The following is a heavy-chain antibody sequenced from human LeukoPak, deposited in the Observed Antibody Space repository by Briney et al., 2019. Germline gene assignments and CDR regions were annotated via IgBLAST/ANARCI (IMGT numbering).Heavy chain of an antibody. D-gene: IGHD3-22*01. CDR2: ISGSGGST. Sequence: PGGSLRLSCIASGFTFRNYGMSWVRQAPGKGLEWVSAISGSGGSTYYADSVKGRFTISRDNSKNTLYLQMNSLRAEDTAVYYCARSRGYYYDYFDYWGQGTLVTVSS. J-gene: IGHJ4*02. CDR3: ARSRGYYYDYFDY. V-gene: IGHV3-23*01. CDR1: GFTFRNYG.